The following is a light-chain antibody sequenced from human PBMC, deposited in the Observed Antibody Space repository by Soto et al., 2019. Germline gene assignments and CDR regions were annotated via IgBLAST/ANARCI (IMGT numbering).Light chain of an antibody. Sequence: QSVLTHPRSVSGSPGQSVTISCTGTSSDVGGYNYVSWYQQHPGKAPKLMIYDVSKRPSGVPDRFSGSKSGNTASLTISGLQAEDEADYYCCSYAGSYIVFGTGTKSPS. V-gene: IGLV2-11*01. J-gene: IGLJ1*01. CDR3: CSYAGSYIV. CDR1: SSDVGGYNY. CDR2: DVS.